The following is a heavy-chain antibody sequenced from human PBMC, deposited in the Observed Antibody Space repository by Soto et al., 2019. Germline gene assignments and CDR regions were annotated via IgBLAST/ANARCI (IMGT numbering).Heavy chain of an antibody. V-gene: IGHV1-3*01. CDR3: ARDLGATKPYYYYYGMDV. Sequence: EASVKVSCKASGYTFTSYAMHWVRQAPGQRLEWMGWINAGNGNTKYSQKFRGRVTITRDTSASTAYMELSSLRSEDTAVYYCARDLGATKPYYYYYGMDVWGQGTTVTVSS. J-gene: IGHJ6*02. D-gene: IGHD1-26*01. CDR2: INAGNGNT. CDR1: GYTFTSYA.